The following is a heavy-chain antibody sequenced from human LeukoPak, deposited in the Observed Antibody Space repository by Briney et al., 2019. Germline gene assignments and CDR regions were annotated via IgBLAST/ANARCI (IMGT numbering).Heavy chain of an antibody. CDR2: IYYSGST. CDR3: ARGRSVVVPAAMRGVIDY. D-gene: IGHD2-2*01. V-gene: IGHV4-59*01. CDR1: GGSISSYY. J-gene: IGHJ4*02. Sequence: PSETLSLTCTVSGGSISSYYWSWNRQPPGKGLEWIGYIYYSGSTNYNPSLKSRVTISVDTSKNQFSLKLSSVTAADTAVYYCARGRSVVVPAAMRGVIDYWGQGTLVTVSS.